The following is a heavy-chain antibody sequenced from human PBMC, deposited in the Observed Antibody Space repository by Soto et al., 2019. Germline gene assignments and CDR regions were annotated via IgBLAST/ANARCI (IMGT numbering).Heavy chain of an antibody. Sequence: ASVKVSCKTSGYTFSDYAIHWVRQAPGQRLEWMGWINPGNGNTKYSEKFQGRVTITRDTSASTGYMELTSLRSEDTAVYYCATWNDFWSDYYTREFDYWGQGTQVTVSS. CDR3: ATWNDFWSDYYTREFDY. V-gene: IGHV1-3*01. CDR1: GYTFSDYA. CDR2: INPGNGNT. J-gene: IGHJ4*02. D-gene: IGHD3-3*01.